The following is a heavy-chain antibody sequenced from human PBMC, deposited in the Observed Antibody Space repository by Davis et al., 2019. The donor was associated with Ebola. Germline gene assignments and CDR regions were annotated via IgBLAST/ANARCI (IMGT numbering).Heavy chain of an antibody. CDR3: ARGRGYDVTGVYFDD. D-gene: IGHD5-12*01. Sequence: LRLSCDVSGVAISNGGYSWNWIRQSPGKGLEWIGDIYHSGSSNLNPSLERRVTIAVDASRNQFSLKLSSVTAADTAVYYCARGRGYDVTGVYFDDWGQGIPVTASS. CDR2: IYHSGSS. V-gene: IGHV4-30-2*06. CDR1: GVAISNGGYS. J-gene: IGHJ4*02.